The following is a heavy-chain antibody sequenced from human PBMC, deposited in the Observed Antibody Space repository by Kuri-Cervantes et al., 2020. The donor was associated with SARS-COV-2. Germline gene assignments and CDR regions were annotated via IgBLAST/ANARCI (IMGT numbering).Heavy chain of an antibody. V-gene: IGHV3-48*02. CDR3: ARENQGNYYDSSGYYHYYYYGMDV. CDR2: ISSSSSTI. J-gene: IGHJ6*02. D-gene: IGHD3-22*01. CDR1: GFTFSSYS. Sequence: GKSLKISCAASGFTFSSYSMNWVRQAPGKGLEWVSYISSSSSTIYYADSVKGRFTISRDNAKNSLYLQMNSLRDEDTAVYYCARENQGNYYDSSGYYHYYYYGMDVWGQGTTVTVSS.